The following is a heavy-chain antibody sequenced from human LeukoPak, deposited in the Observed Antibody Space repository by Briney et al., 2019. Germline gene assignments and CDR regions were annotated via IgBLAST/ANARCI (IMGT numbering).Heavy chain of an antibody. CDR2: IRGDESAR. CDR3: ARDVGGSLDY. V-gene: IGHV3-7*01. J-gene: IGHJ4*02. Sequence: GGSLRLSCAASGFTFSTYWMAWVRQAPGKGLEWVANIRGDESARHQADSVKGRFTISRDNAQNSVYLQMSSLRGEDTAVYYCARDVGGSLDYWGQGTLVTVSS. CDR1: GFTFSTYW. D-gene: IGHD1-26*01.